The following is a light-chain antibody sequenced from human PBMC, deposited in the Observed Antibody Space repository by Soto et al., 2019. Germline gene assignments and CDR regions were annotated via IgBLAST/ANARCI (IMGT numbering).Light chain of an antibody. V-gene: IGKV1-6*01. Sequence: AIQLTQSPSSLSASVGDRVTITCRASQAIRSALGWYQQRPGKVPKLLIYAASTLQRGVPSRFSGSGFGTDFTLTISSLQPEDFATYDCLLDFNYFWAFGQGTKVEVK. J-gene: IGKJ1*01. CDR1: QAIRSA. CDR3: LLDFNYFWA. CDR2: AAS.